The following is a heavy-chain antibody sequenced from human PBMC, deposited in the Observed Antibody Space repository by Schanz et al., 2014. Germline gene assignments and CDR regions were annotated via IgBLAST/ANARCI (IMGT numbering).Heavy chain of an antibody. CDR3: AKDPSHGDYDYYFDY. D-gene: IGHD3-22*01. CDR2: ISGSGGST. J-gene: IGHJ4*02. Sequence: EVQLLDSGGGLVLPGGSLRLSCAASGFTFSTYAMSWVRQAPGKGLEWVSAISGSGGSTYYADSVKGRFTISRDNSKNTLYLQMNSLRAEDTAVYYCAKDPSHGDYDYYFDYWGQGTLXTVSS. CDR1: GFTFSTYA. V-gene: IGHV3-23*01.